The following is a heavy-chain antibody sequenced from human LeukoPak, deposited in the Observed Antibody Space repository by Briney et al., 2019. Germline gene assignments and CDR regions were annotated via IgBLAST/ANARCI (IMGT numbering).Heavy chain of an antibody. V-gene: IGHV3-7*04. CDR2: INQGGGGT. Sequence: GGSLKLSCAASGFTFSNFWMSWVRQAPGKGLEWVANINQGGGGTYYVDAVKGRFTISRDNAENSLYLQMNSLGAEDTAVYYCARAPSTGTVDSWGQGTQVTVSS. CDR3: ARAPSTGTVDS. D-gene: IGHD2-2*01. J-gene: IGHJ4*02. CDR1: GFTFSNFW.